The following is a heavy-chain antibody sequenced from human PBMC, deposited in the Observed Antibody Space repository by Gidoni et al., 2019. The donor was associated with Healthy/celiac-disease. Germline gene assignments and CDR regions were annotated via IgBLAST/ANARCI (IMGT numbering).Heavy chain of an antibody. J-gene: IGHJ4*02. D-gene: IGHD6-13*01. CDR1: GYPFTDYS. CDR3: ARVWSIAAAGTGPLGY. V-gene: IGHV1-2*07. Sequence: QVQLVQSGAALKNPGPSLKVSCKALGYPFTDYSMHWVRQAPGQGLEWMGWINPNSGGTNYAHKFQGRVTMTRDTSISTAYMELSRLRSDDTAVYYCARVWSIAAAGTGPLGYWGQGTLVTVSS. CDR2: INPNSGGT.